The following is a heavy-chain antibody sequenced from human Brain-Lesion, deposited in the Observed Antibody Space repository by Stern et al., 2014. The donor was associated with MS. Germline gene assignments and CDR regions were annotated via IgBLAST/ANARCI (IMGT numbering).Heavy chain of an antibody. Sequence: VQLVHSGAEVKKPGESLKISCKGSGYRFTSNWIGWVRQMPGKGLEWTGIIWPGDSDPRSSPSFQGQVTISADKSISTAYLQWSSLQASDTAMYYCARRGDSSSSGFDYWGQGTLVIVSS. J-gene: IGHJ4*02. CDR1: GYRFTSNW. V-gene: IGHV5-51*01. CDR3: ARRGDSSSSGFDY. CDR2: IWPGDSDP. D-gene: IGHD6-6*01.